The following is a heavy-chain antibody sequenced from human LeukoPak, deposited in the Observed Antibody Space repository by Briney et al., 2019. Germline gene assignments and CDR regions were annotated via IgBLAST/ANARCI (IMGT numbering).Heavy chain of an antibody. Sequence: GGSLRLSCAASGFTFSSYGMHWVRQAPGKGLEWVAVIWYDGSNKYYADSAKGRFTISRDNSKNTLYLQMNSLRAEDTAVYYCAKADGVFDYWGQGTLVTVSS. V-gene: IGHV3-33*06. D-gene: IGHD4-17*01. CDR1: GFTFSSYG. J-gene: IGHJ4*02. CDR3: AKADGVFDY. CDR2: IWYDGSNK.